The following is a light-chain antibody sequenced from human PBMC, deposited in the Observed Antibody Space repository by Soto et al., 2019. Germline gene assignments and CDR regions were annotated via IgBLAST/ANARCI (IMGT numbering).Light chain of an antibody. Sequence: AIRMTQSPSSLSASTGDRVTITCRASQGISSYLAWYKQKPGKAPKLLIYAASTLQSGVPSRFSGSGSGTDFTLTISCLQSEDFATYYCQQFYSYPVTFGGGTEVEIK. V-gene: IGKV1-8*01. CDR2: AAS. J-gene: IGKJ4*01. CDR3: QQFYSYPVT. CDR1: QGISSY.